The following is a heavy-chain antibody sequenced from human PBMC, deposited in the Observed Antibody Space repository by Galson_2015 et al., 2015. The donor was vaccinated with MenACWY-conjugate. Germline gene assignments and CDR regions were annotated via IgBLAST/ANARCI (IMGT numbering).Heavy chain of an antibody. CDR2: IDPHDSYT. Sequence: QSGAEVTKPGESLPISCTASGYRFTGYWITWVRQVPGKGLEWMGRIDPHDSYTNYSPFFHGHVTISVDRPNTTAYLQWSSLKASDTAMYYCALASGDFDYWGQGTLVTVSS. CDR3: ALASGDFDY. CDR1: GYRFTGYW. J-gene: IGHJ4*02. V-gene: IGHV5-10-1*01. D-gene: IGHD1-14*01.